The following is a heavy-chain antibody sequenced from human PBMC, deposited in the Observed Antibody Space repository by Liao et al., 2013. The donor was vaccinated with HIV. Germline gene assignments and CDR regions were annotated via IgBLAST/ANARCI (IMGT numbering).Heavy chain of an antibody. J-gene: IGHJ5*02. CDR1: GGSIGRYY. V-gene: IGHV4-59*08. D-gene: IGHD2-15*01. Sequence: QVQLQESGPGLVKPSETLSVTCTVSGGSIGRYYWSWIRQHPGKGLEWIGYVRYSGSTNYNPSLKSRVTISVDTSKNQFSLKLSSVTAADTAVYYCARSMLLRPNWFDPWGQGTLVTVSS. CDR3: ARSMLLRPNWFDP. CDR2: VRYSGST.